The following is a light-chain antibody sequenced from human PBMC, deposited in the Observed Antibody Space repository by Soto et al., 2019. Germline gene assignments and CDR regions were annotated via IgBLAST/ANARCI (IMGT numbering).Light chain of an antibody. V-gene: IGKV3-11*01. CDR2: DAS. J-gene: IGKJ3*01. CDR3: QQRSNWSGFT. CDR1: QSVSSY. Sequence: EIVLTQSPATLSLSPGETATLSCRASQSVSSYLAWYQQKPGQAPRLLIYDASNRATGIPARFSGSGSGTDFTLTISSLEPEDFAVYYCQQRSNWSGFTFGPGTKVDI.